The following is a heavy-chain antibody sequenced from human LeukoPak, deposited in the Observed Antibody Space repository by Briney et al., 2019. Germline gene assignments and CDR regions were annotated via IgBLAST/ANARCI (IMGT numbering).Heavy chain of an antibody. CDR3: TTYVWFLGYCSSTSCYFDY. CDR2: IKSKTDGGTT. D-gene: IGHD2-2*01. V-gene: IGHV3-15*01. Sequence: GGSLRLSCAASGFTFSNAWMSWVRQAPGKGLEWVGRIKSKTDGGTTDYAAPVKGRFTISSDDSKNTLYLQMNSLKTEDTAVYYCTTYVWFLGYCSSTSCYFDYWGQGTLVTVSS. CDR1: GFTFSNAW. J-gene: IGHJ4*02.